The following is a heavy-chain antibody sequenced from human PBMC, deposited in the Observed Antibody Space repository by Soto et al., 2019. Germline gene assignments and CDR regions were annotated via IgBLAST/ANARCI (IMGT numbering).Heavy chain of an antibody. CDR2: ISGSSGFI. CDR1: GFTFSGYT. CDR3: ARHGKPGVGEWYLDF. J-gene: IGHJ4*02. D-gene: IGHD3-10*01. Sequence: EVQLVESGGGLVKPAGSLRLSCAASGFTFSGYTMNWVRQAPGKGLEWVSSISGSSGFIYYTDSVKGRFTISRDNARNALYLQVNSLRAEDTAVYYCARHGKPGVGEWYLDFWGQGALVTVSS. V-gene: IGHV3-21*01.